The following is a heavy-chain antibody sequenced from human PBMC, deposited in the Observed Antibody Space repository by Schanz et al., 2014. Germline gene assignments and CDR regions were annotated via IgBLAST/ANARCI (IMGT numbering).Heavy chain of an antibody. D-gene: IGHD3-9*01. CDR3: AKAADWPVTRFDP. J-gene: IGHJ5*02. Sequence: VQLVESGGGLVKPGGSLRLSCAASGFIFSDYYMAWIRQAPGMGLEWVSAISGRDGSTYYADSVRGRFTISRDNSKNTLYLQMSSLRADDTAVYYCAKAADWPVTRFDPWGQGTLVTVSS. V-gene: IGHV3-23*04. CDR1: GFIFSDYY. CDR2: ISGRDGST.